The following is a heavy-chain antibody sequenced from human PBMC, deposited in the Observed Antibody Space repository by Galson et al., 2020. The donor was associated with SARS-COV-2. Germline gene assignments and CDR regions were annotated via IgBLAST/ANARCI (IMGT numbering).Heavy chain of an antibody. J-gene: IGHJ2*01. D-gene: IGHD4-17*01. Sequence: GESLKISCKASGYTFTSYDINWVRQATGQGLEWMGWMNPNSGNTGYAQKFQGRVTMTRNTSISTAYMELSSLRSEDTAVYYCARAEDYGDDYWYFDLWGRGTLVTVSS. CDR3: ARAEDYGDDYWYFDL. V-gene: IGHV1-8*01. CDR1: GYTFTSYD. CDR2: MNPNSGNT.